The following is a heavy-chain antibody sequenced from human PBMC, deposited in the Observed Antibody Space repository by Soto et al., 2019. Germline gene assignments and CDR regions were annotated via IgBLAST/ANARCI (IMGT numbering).Heavy chain of an antibody. D-gene: IGHD1-26*01. V-gene: IGHV3-33*01. Sequence: QVQLVESGGGVVQPGRSLRLSCIASGFAFSSYGMHWVRQTPGKGLEWAAGLGYDGGGRYYADSVKGRFTIPRDNSKNTLYLQMDSLSGEDTAFYYCAREPVGSDYDMDVWGQGTTVTVSS. J-gene: IGHJ6*02. CDR2: LGYDGGGR. CDR1: GFAFSSYG. CDR3: AREPVGSDYDMDV.